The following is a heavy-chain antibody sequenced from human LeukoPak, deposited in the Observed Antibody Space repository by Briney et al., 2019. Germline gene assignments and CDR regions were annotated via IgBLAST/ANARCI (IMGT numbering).Heavy chain of an antibody. Sequence: GGSPRLSCAASGFTFSNAWMSWVRQAPGKGLEWVGRIKSKTDGGTTDYAAPVKGRFTISRDDSKNTLYLQMNSLKTEDTAVYYCTTVRRYDFWSGYYRFWGQGTLVTVSS. D-gene: IGHD3-3*01. V-gene: IGHV3-15*01. CDR1: GFTFSNAW. J-gene: IGHJ4*02. CDR3: TTVRRYDFWSGYYRF. CDR2: IKSKTDGGTT.